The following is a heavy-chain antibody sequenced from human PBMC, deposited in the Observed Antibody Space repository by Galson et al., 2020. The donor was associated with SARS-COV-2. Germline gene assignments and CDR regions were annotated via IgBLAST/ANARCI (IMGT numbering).Heavy chain of an antibody. Sequence: SETLSLTCAVYGGSFSGYYWSWIRQPPGKGLEWIGEINHSGRTNYNPSLKSRVTISVDTSKNQFSLKLSSVTAADTAVYYCARGTYSSSWYGRKNWFDPWGQGTLVTVFS. CDR1: GGSFSGYY. D-gene: IGHD6-13*01. CDR3: ARGTYSSSWYGRKNWFDP. J-gene: IGHJ5*02. V-gene: IGHV4-34*01. CDR2: INHSGRT.